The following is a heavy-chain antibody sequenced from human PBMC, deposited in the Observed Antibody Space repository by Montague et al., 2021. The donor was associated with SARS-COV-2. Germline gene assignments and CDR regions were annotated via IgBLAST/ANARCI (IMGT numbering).Heavy chain of an antibody. V-gene: IGHV3-48*03. J-gene: IGHJ3*02. D-gene: IGHD3-16*02. Sequence: SLRLSCAASGFTFSYYDMNWVRQAPGKGPEWISYISTSAYTTSYAGSVKGRFTISRDNGKNSLYLQMNSLRVEDTAVYYCTRDYRSVVGDGLDIWDQGTLVTVSS. CDR1: GFTFSYYD. CDR3: TRDYRSVVGDGLDI. CDR2: ISTSAYTT.